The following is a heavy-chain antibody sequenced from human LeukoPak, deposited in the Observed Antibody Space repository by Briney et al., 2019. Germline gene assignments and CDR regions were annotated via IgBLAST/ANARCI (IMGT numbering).Heavy chain of an antibody. V-gene: IGHV3-66*02. CDR2: IYNNGGRT. J-gene: IGHJ5*02. Sequence: GGSLRLSCAASGFTVSSNFMSWVRQAPGKGLEWVSVIYNNGGRTTYADSVKGRFTISRDNSKNTLYLQMNSLRAEDTAVYYCARDYGSGSYSFDAWGQGTLVTVSS. CDR3: ARDYGSGSYSFDA. D-gene: IGHD3-10*01. CDR1: GFTVSSNF.